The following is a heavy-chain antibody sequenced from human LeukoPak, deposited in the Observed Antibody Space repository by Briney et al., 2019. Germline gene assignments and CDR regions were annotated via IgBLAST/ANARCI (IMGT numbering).Heavy chain of an antibody. D-gene: IGHD2-15*01. CDR3: AREGYCSGGSCYPYYFDY. CDR2: IKQDRSEK. V-gene: IGHV3-7*01. CDR1: GFTFSNYG. J-gene: IGHJ4*02. Sequence: GGSLRLSCAASGFTFSNYGMHWVRQAPGKGLEWVANIKQDRSEKYYVDSVKGRFTISRDNAKNSLYLQMNSLRAEDTAVYYCAREGYCSGGSCYPYYFDYWGQGTLVTVSS.